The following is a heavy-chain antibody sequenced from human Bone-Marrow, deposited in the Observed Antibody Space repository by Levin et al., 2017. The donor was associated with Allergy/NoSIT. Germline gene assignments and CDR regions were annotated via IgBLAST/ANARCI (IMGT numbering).Heavy chain of an antibody. D-gene: IGHD6-19*01. V-gene: IGHV4-59*01. J-gene: IGHJ6*02. CDR3: ARDRVLASSGTYYYYGMAV. CDR2: IYYSGST. CDR1: GASISSYH. Sequence: SQTLSLTCIVSGASISSYHWSWIRQPPGKGLEWIGYIYYSGSTNYNPSFKSRVTMSVDPSRNQFSLTLNSVTAADTAVYYCARDRVLASSGTYYYYGMAVWGQGTTVTVSS.